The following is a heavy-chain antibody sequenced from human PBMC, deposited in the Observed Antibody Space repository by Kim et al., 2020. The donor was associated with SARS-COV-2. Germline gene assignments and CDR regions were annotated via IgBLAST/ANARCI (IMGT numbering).Heavy chain of an antibody. CDR2: ISWNSGSI. D-gene: IGHD6-13*01. CDR3: AKDIWGPSSSWYGGGFNR. CDR1: GFTFDDYA. J-gene: IGHJ4*02. Sequence: GGSLRLSCAASGFTFDDYAMHWVRQAPGKGLEWVSGISWNSGSIGYADSVKGRFTISRDNAKNSLYLQMNSLRAEDTALYYCAKDIWGPSSSWYGGGFNRWGQGTLVTVSS. V-gene: IGHV3-9*01.